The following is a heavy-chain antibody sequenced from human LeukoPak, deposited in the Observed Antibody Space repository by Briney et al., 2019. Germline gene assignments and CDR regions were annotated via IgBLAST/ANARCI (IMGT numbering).Heavy chain of an antibody. CDR1: GYSLTSYS. J-gene: IGHJ4*02. D-gene: IGHD6-19*01. CDR2: ISAYNGNT. V-gene: IGHV1-18*01. Sequence: GASVKVSCKASGYSLTSYSIRWVRQAPGQGLEWMGWISAYNGNTNYAQKLQGRVTMTTDTSTSTAYMELRSLKLDDAGVYYCARDPLTAVADSAITWYFDYWGQGTLVTVSS. CDR3: ARDPLTAVADSAITWYFDY.